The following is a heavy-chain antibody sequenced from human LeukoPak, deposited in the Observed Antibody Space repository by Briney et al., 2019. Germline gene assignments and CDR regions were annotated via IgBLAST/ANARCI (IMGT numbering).Heavy chain of an antibody. J-gene: IGHJ6*03. CDR1: GFTFSSYG. CDR2: ISGSGGST. V-gene: IGHV3-23*01. D-gene: IGHD5-12*01. Sequence: GGTLRLSCAASGFTFSSYGMSWVRQAPGKGLEWVSAISGSGGSTYYADSVKGRFTISRDNAKNSLYLQMNSLRAEDTAVYYCARGAYSGYARYYYYYMDVWGKGTTVTVSS. CDR3: ARGAYSGYARYYYYYMDV.